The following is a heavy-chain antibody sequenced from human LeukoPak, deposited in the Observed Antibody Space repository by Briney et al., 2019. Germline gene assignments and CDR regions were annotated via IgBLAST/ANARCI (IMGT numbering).Heavy chain of an antibody. Sequence: ASETLSLTCTVSGGSISSSSYYWGWIRQPPGKGLEWIGSIYYSGSTYYNPSLKSRVTISVDTSKNQFSLKLSSVTAADTAVYYCASPPGIAAAGLFDYWGQGTLATVSS. CDR3: ASPPGIAAAGLFDY. J-gene: IGHJ4*02. CDR2: IYYSGST. V-gene: IGHV4-39*01. CDR1: GGSISSSSYY. D-gene: IGHD6-13*01.